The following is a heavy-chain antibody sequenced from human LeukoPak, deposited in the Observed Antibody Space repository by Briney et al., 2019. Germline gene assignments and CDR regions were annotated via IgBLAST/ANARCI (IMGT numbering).Heavy chain of an antibody. Sequence: PGRSLRLSCAASGFTFSSYAMHWVRQAPGKGLEWVAVISYDGSNIYYADSVKGRFTISRDNSKNTLYLQMNSLRAEDTAVYYCATGIAVAGSFDYWGQGTLVTVSS. V-gene: IGHV3-30-3*01. CDR2: ISYDGSNI. J-gene: IGHJ4*02. D-gene: IGHD6-19*01. CDR1: GFTFSSYA. CDR3: ATGIAVAGSFDY.